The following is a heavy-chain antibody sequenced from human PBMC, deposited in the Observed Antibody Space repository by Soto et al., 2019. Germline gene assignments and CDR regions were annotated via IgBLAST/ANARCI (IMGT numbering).Heavy chain of an antibody. D-gene: IGHD3-22*01. CDR3: GRGGYYDSSGSRNYHYYGMDV. V-gene: IGHV1-18*01. CDR1: GYTFISYG. CDR2: ISAYNDYT. J-gene: IGHJ6*01. Sequence: QVQLVQSGAEVKKPGASVKVLCKASGYTFISYGVNWVRQAPGRGLEWMGWISAYNDYTHYAQNLQGRVIMTTDTSTSTAYMELRGLRSDDTAVYYCGRGGYYDSSGSRNYHYYGMDVWGQGTTVTVSS.